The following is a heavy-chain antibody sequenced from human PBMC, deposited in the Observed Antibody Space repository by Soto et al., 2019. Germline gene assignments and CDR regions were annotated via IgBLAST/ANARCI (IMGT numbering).Heavy chain of an antibody. CDR3: ARGQDIVVVVAGHFDY. D-gene: IGHD2-15*01. CDR1: GYTFTSYA. Sequence: ASVKVSCKASGYTFTSYAMHWVRQAPGQRLEWMGWINAGNGNTKYSQKFQGRVTITRDTSASTAYMELSSLRSEDTAVYYCARGQDIVVVVAGHFDYWGQGTLVTVSS. CDR2: INAGNGNT. V-gene: IGHV1-3*01. J-gene: IGHJ4*02.